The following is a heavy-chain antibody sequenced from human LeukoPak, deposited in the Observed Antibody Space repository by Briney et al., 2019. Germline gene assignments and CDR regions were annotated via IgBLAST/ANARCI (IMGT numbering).Heavy chain of an antibody. J-gene: IGHJ5*02. V-gene: IGHV4-59*08. CDR1: GGSISSYY. CDR2: IYYSGNT. CDR3: ASSSYYNWFDP. Sequence: SETLSLTCTVSGGSISSYYWSWIRQPPGKGLEWIGYIYYSGNTNYNPSLKSRVTISVDTSKNQFSLKLSSVTAADTAVYYCASSSYYNWFDPWGQGTLVTVSS. D-gene: IGHD2-8*01.